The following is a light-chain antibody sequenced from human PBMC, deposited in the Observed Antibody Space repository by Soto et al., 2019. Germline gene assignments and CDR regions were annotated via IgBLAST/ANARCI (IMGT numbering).Light chain of an antibody. CDR3: SSYTASSTAVI. J-gene: IGLJ2*01. Sequence: QSALTQPASVSGSPGQSITISCTGTSSDVGTYNYVSWYQQHPGKAPKVMIYDVSNRPSGVSNRFSGSKSGNTASLTISGLPAEDEADYYCSSYTASSTAVIFGGGTKLTVL. CDR2: DVS. CDR1: SSDVGTYNY. V-gene: IGLV2-14*03.